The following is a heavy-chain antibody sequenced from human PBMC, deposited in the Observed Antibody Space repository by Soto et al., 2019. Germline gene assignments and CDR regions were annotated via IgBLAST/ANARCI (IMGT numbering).Heavy chain of an antibody. V-gene: IGHV1-58*01. CDR3: AADLRYIVGATTPYYFDY. D-gene: IGHD1-26*01. CDR2: IVVGSGNT. Sequence: GASVKVSCKASGFTFTSSAVQWVRQARGQRLEWIGWIVVGSGNTNYAQKFQERVTITRDMSTSTAYMELSSLRSEDTAVYYCAADLRYIVGATTPYYFDYWGQGTLVTVLL. J-gene: IGHJ4*02. CDR1: GFTFTSSA.